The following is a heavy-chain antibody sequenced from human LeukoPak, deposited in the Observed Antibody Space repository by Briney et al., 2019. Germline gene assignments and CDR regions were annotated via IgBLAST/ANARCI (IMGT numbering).Heavy chain of an antibody. V-gene: IGHV3-23*01. D-gene: IGHD2-2*01. Sequence: GGSLRLSCAASGFIFSNYAMSWVRQAPGKGLEWVSAISGSGGSTYYADSVKGRFTISGDNSKNTLFPQMNSLRAEDTAVYYCAHGAMYQLDYWGQGTLVTVSS. CDR2: ISGSGGST. J-gene: IGHJ4*02. CDR1: GFIFSNYA. CDR3: AHGAMYQLDY.